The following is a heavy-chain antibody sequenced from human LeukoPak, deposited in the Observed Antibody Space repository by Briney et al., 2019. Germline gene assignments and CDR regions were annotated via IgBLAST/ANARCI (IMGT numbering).Heavy chain of an antibody. V-gene: IGHV1-69*02. CDR2: IIPILGIA. Sequence: VSCKASGGTFSSYTISWVRQAPGQGLEWMGRIIPILGIANYAQKFQGRVTITADKSTSTAYMELSSLRSEDTAVYYCATAGYYYDSSGYCFDYWGQGTLVTVSS. J-gene: IGHJ4*02. D-gene: IGHD3-22*01. CDR1: GGTFSSYT. CDR3: ATAGYYYDSSGYCFDY.